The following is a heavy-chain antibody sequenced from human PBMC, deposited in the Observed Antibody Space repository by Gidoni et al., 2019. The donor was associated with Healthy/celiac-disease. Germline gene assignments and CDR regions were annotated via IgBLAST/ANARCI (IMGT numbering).Heavy chain of an antibody. J-gene: IGHJ3*02. CDR3: ARGGSYYSSYAFDI. D-gene: IGHD1-26*01. V-gene: IGHV3-48*01. CDR1: GFTFSSYS. CDR2: ISSSSTI. Sequence: EVQLVESGGGLVQPGGSLRLSCAASGFTFSSYSMNWVRQAPGKGLEWVSYISSSSTIYYADSVKGRFTISRDNAKNSLYLQMNSLRAEDTAVYYCARGGSYYSSYAFDIWGQGTMVTVSS.